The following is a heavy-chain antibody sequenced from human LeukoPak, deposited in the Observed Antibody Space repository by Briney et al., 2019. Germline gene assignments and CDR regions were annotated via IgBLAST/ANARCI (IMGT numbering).Heavy chain of an antibody. CDR1: GGSFSGYY. V-gene: IGHV4-34*01. Sequence: SETLSLTCAVYGGSFSGYYWSWIRQPPGKGLEWIGSIYHSGSTYYNPSLKSRVTISVDTSKNQFSLKLSSVTAADTAVYYCARTRADSIAARPGGFDYWGQGTLVTVSS. CDR3: ARTRADSIAARPGGFDY. CDR2: IYHSGST. J-gene: IGHJ4*02. D-gene: IGHD6-6*01.